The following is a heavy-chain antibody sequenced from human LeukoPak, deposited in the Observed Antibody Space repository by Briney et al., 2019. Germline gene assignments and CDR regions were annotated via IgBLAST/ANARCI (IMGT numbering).Heavy chain of an antibody. CDR3: ARGRQWDEQKGIFDY. CDR1: GFTFTDYY. CDR2: IIPIFGTA. D-gene: IGHD1-26*01. J-gene: IGHJ4*02. Sequence: VKISCKVSGFTFTDYYMHWVQQAPGQGLEWMGGIIPIFGTANYAQKFQGRVTITADESTSTAYMELSSLRSEDTAVYYCARGRQWDEQKGIFDYWGQGTLVTVSS. V-gene: IGHV1-69*13.